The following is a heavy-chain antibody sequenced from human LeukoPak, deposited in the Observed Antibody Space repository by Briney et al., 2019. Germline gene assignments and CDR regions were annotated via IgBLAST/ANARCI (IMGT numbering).Heavy chain of an antibody. D-gene: IGHD1-26*01. V-gene: IGHV3-7*05. J-gene: IGHJ4*02. CDR2: IKEDGTDK. CDR3: ARASSPGTRDY. CDR1: GFSFSSNW. Sequence: GGSLRLSCAASGFSFSSNWMSWVRQAPGKGLEWVASIKEDGTDKNYVDSVKGRFTISRDNAKNSLYLQMNSLRAEDSAVYYCARASSPGTRDYWGQGTLVTVSS.